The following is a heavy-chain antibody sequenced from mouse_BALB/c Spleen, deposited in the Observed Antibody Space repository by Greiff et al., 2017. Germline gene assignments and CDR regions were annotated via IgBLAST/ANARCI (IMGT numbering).Heavy chain of an antibody. Sequence: EVKLVESGGGLVQPGGSLRLSCATSGFTFSDFYMEWVRQPPGKRLEWIAASRNKANDYTTEYSASVKGRFIVSRDTSQSILYLQINALRAEDTAIYYCARDASYYGSSSFAYWGQGTLVTVSA. V-gene: IGHV7-1*02. CDR3: ARDASYYGSSSFAY. D-gene: IGHD1-1*01. CDR1: GFTFSDFY. J-gene: IGHJ3*01. CDR2: SRNKANDYTT.